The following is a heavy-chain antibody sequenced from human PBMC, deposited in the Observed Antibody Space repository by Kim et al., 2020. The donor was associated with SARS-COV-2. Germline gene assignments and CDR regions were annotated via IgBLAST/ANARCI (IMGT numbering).Heavy chain of an antibody. D-gene: IGHD6-13*01. CDR3: ARVGYSSSWYLNWYFDL. V-gene: IGHV1-69*01. Sequence: FQGRVTITADESTSTAYMELSSLRSEDTAVYYCARVGYSSSWYLNWYFDLWGRGTLVTVSS. J-gene: IGHJ2*01.